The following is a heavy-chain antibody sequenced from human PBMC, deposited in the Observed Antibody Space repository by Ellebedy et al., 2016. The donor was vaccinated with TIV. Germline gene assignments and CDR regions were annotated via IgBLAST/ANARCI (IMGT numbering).Heavy chain of an antibody. J-gene: IGHJ4*02. CDR3: ARGSSGSSFSSYDY. Sequence: GGSLRLSCSASAFTFSSHAMSWVRQAPGKGLEWVSVVTGGSDPTFYANFAKGRSTISKDISKNTLYLQMSDLRAEDSAVYYCARGSSGSSFSSYDYWGQGTLVTVSS. D-gene: IGHD1-26*01. CDR1: AFTFSSHA. V-gene: IGHV3-23*01. CDR2: VTGGSDPT.